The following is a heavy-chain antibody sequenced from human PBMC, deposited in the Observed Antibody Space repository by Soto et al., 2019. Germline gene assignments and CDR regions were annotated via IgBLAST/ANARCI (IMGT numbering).Heavy chain of an antibody. CDR2: VSTNGDNT. J-gene: IGHJ1*01. V-gene: IGHV3-23*01. CDR1: GFTVSNYA. D-gene: IGHD3-22*01. Sequence: GGSLRLSCAASGFTVSNYAMTGFRQAPGKGLEWVSSVSTNGDNTYHADFVKGRFTISRDNSKSTLYLQMNSLRADDTAIYFCVKVYDYDSTGYYYRQYFQNWGQGSLVTVSS. CDR3: VKVYDYDSTGYYYRQYFQN.